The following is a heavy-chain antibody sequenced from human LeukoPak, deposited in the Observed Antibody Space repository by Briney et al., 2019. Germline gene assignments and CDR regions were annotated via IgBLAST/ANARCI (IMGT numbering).Heavy chain of an antibody. CDR2: ISGSGGST. CDR1: GFTFSTYW. Sequence: GGSLRLSCAASGFTFSTYWMSWVCQAPGKGLEWVSAISGSGGSTYYADSVKGRFTISRDNAKNSLYLQMNSLRAEDTAVYYCARDRLHSGSYPNWLDPWGQGTLVTVSS. CDR3: ARDRLHSGSYPNWLDP. J-gene: IGHJ5*02. D-gene: IGHD1-26*01. V-gene: IGHV3-23*01.